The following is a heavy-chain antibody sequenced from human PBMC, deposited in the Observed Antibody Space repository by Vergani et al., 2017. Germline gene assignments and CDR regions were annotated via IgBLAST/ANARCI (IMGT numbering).Heavy chain of an antibody. CDR2: IIPIFGTA. V-gene: IGHV1-69*18. Sequence: QVQLVQSGAEVKKPGSSVKVSCKASGGTFSSYAISWVRQAPGQGLEWMGRIIPIFGTANYEQKFQGRVTITADESTSTAYMELSSLSSEDTAVYYCATEASPDSCTNGVCYAWGQGTLVTVSS. CDR1: GGTFSSYA. D-gene: IGHD2-8*01. CDR3: ATEASPDSCTNGVCYA. J-gene: IGHJ4*02.